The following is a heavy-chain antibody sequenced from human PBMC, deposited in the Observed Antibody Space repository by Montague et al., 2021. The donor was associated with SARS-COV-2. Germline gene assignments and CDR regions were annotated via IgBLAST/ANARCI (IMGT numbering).Heavy chain of an antibody. CDR2: ISYDGSNK. J-gene: IGHJ4*02. D-gene: IGHD1-26*01. CDR1: GFTFSSYD. CDR3: AKDVGLRNFFDY. Sequence: SLRLSCAASGFTFSSYDMHWVRQAPGKGLEWVAVISYDGSNKYYADSVKGRFTISRDNSKNTLYPQMNGLRAEDTAVYYCAKDVGLRNFFDYWGQGTLVTVSS. V-gene: IGHV3-30*18.